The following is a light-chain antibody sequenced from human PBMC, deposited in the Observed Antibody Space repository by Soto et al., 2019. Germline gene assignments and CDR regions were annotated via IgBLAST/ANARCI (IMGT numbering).Light chain of an antibody. CDR1: QDISNY. CDR2: DAS. J-gene: IGKJ4*01. V-gene: IGKV1-33*01. CDR3: QQYDNLPFT. Sequence: DIQMTQSPSSLSAYVGDRVTITCQASQDISNYLNWYRHKPGKAPEFLIYDASNLETGVPSRFSGSGSGTDFTFTISSLQPEDIATYHCQQYDNLPFTFGGGTKVEIK.